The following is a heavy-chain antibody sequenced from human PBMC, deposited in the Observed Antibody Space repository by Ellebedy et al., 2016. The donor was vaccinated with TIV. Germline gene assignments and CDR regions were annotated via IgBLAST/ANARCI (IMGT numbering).Heavy chain of an antibody. D-gene: IGHD1-26*01. V-gene: IGHV3-7*03. Sequence: GESLKISXAASGFTFSRYWMSWVRQAPGKGLEWVANIKEDGSAKYYADSVKGRFTISRDNSKNTLYLQMNSLRAEDTAVYYCAKWELGATTWGQGTLVTVSS. CDR1: GFTFSRYW. CDR2: IKEDGSAK. J-gene: IGHJ5*02. CDR3: AKWELGATT.